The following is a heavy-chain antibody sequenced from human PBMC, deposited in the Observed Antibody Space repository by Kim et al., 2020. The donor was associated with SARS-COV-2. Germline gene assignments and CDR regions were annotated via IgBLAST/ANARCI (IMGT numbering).Heavy chain of an antibody. Sequence: VKGRFTISRDDSKNTLYLQMNSRRAEETAVYYCARDGFGQYYDFWSGYFDYWGQGTLVTVSS. J-gene: IGHJ4*02. D-gene: IGHD3-3*01. V-gene: IGHV3-30*01. CDR3: ARDGFGQYYDFWSGYFDY.